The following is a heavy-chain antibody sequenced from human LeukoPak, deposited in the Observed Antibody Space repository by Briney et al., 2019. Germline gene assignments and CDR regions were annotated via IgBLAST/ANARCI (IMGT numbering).Heavy chain of an antibody. J-gene: IGHJ4*02. CDR3: ARGFLGGYYFDY. D-gene: IGHD3-22*01. CDR1: GGSISSYY. V-gene: IGHV4-59*01. Sequence: SETLSLTCTVSGGSISSYYWSWLRQPPGKGLEWIGYIYYSGSTNYNPSLKSRVTISVDTSKNQFSLKLSSVTAADTAVYYCARGFLGGYYFDYWGQGTLVTVSS. CDR2: IYYSGST.